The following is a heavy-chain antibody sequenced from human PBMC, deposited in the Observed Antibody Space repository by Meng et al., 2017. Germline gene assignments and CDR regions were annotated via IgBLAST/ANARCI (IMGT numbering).Heavy chain of an antibody. V-gene: IGHV3-20*04. CDR3: ARGLGYSSSWPTFDY. J-gene: IGHJ4*02. D-gene: IGHD6-13*01. CDR2: INWNGGST. CDR1: GFTFDDYG. Sequence: GGSLRLSCAASGFTFDDYGMSWVRQAPGKGLEWVSGINWNGGSTGYADSVKGRFTISRDNAKNSLYLQMNSLRAGDTALYYCARGLGYSSSWPTFDYWGQGTLVTVSS.